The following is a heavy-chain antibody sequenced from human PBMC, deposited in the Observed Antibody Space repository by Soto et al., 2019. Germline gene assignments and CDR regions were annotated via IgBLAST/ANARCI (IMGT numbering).Heavy chain of an antibody. J-gene: IGHJ4*02. CDR2: IKSKTDGGTT. CDR1: GFTFSNAW. D-gene: IGHD3-16*02. Sequence: PGGSLRLSCAASGFTFSNAWMNWVRQAPGKGLEWVGRIKSKTDGGTTDYAAPVKGRFTISRDDSKNTLYLQMNSLKTEDTAVYYCIMITFGGVIADYFDYWGQGTLVTVSS. V-gene: IGHV3-15*07. CDR3: IMITFGGVIADYFDY.